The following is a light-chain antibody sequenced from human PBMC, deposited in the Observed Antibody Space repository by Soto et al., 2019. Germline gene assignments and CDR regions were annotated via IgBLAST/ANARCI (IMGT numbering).Light chain of an antibody. CDR2: GAS. Sequence: ETVLTQSPGTLSLSPGETATLSCRASQSVSSSYLAWYQQKPGQAPRLLIYGASSRATGIPDRFSGSGSGTDFTLTISRLEPEDFAVYYCQQYGSSPQTFGQGTKLDIK. J-gene: IGKJ1*01. CDR3: QQYGSSPQT. V-gene: IGKV3-20*01. CDR1: QSVSSSY.